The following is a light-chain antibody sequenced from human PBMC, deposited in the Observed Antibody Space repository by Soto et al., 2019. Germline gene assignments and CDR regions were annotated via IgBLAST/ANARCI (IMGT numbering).Light chain of an antibody. CDR1: SSDIGGYNY. CDR3: SSYTSSITRV. CDR2: EVS. Sequence: QSVLTQPASVSGSPGQSITISCTGTSSDIGGYNYVSWYQQFPGKAPKLMIYEVSNRPSGVPNRFSGSKSGNTASLTISGLQAEDEADYYCSSYTSSITRVFGGGTKLTVL. J-gene: IGLJ3*02. V-gene: IGLV2-14*01.